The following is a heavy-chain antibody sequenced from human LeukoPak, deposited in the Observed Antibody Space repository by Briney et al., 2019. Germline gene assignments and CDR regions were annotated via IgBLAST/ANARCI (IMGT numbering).Heavy chain of an antibody. CDR2: ISSRSTYI. CDR1: GFTFNSYS. J-gene: IGHJ4*02. V-gene: IGHV3-21*01. CDR3: ARIASGNRDGYNMDY. D-gene: IGHD5-24*01. Sequence: GGSLRLSCSASGFTFNSYSINWVRQAPGKGLEWVSSISSRSTYIYYADSVKGRFTVSRDNAKNSLSLQMNSLRVEDTAVYYCARIASGNRDGYNMDYWGQGTLVTVSS.